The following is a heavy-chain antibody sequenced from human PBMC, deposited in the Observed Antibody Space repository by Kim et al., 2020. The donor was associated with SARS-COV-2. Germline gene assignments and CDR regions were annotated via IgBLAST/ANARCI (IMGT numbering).Heavy chain of an antibody. D-gene: IGHD2-2*01. V-gene: IGHV1-58*01. CDR2: IVVGSGNT. CDR1: GFTFTSSA. J-gene: IGHJ6*01. Sequence: SVKVSCKASGFTFTSSAVQWVRQARGQRLEWIGWIVVGSGNTNYAQKFQERVTITRDMSTSTAYMELSSLRSEDTAVYYCAADLYQDDWSSTSCYRARYYYVMDVWGQRTTGTVSS. CDR3: AADLYQDDWSSTSCYRARYYYVMDV.